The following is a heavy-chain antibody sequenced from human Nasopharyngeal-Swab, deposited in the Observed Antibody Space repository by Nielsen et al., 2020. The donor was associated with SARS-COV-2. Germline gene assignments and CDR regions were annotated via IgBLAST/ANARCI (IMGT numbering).Heavy chain of an antibody. CDR2: SSGSGTFT. J-gene: IGHJ4*02. CDR3: ARGIAVAGLTIYFDY. Sequence: GGSLRLSCTTSGFTFKNYAMSWVRQAPGKGLDWVSGSSGSGTFTYYADAVKGRFTVSRDNSQNTLYLHMNSLRAEDTAVYYCARGIAVAGLTIYFDYWGQGTLVIVSS. V-gene: IGHV3-23*01. D-gene: IGHD6-19*01. CDR1: GFTFKNYA.